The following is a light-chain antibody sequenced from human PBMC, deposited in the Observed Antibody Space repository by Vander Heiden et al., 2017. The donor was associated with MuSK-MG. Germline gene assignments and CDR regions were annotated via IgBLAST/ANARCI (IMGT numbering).Light chain of an antibody. CDR3: QQHFGTWT. J-gene: IGKJ1*01. Sequence: DIVITQSPDSLAVSLGETATIYCKSSQSLLNSSSNKHHLDWYQQKPGQPPNLLIYWASTREYGVPDRFSGRGYGTDFTLTSTSRQAEDVAVYYWQQHFGTWTFGQGTKVEIK. V-gene: IGKV4-1*01. CDR2: WAS. CDR1: QSLLNSSSNKHH.